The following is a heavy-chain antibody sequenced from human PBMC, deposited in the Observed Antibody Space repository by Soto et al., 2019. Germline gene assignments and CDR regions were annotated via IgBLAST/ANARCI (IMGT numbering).Heavy chain of an antibody. CDR2: ISYDGSNK. V-gene: IGHV3-30*03. CDR3: ATDGPRSGDLLIFRWYFDL. CDR1: GFTFSSYG. Sequence: QVQLVESGGGVVQPGRSLRLSCAASGFTFSSYGMHWVRQAPGKGLEWVAIISYDGSNKYYADSVKGRFTISRDNSKNTLYLQMSSLRAEDTAVYYCATDGPRSGDLLIFRWYFDLWGRGTLVTVSS. D-gene: IGHD3-10*01. J-gene: IGHJ2*01.